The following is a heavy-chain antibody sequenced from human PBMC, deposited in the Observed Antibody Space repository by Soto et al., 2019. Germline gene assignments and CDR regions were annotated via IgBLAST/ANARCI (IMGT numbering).Heavy chain of an antibody. CDR1: GHSSFSYYS. V-gene: IGHV3-48*01. D-gene: IGHD5-18*01. Sequence: PGGSLRLSCAASGHSSFSYYSMNWVRQAPGKGLEWVSFISGRGSPIYYADSVRGRFTISRDNAKNSLSLEMNNLRVEDTAVYYCARVRGHSYGYVDYWGQGTLVTVSS. CDR3: ARVRGHSYGYVDY. J-gene: IGHJ4*02. CDR2: ISGRGSPI.